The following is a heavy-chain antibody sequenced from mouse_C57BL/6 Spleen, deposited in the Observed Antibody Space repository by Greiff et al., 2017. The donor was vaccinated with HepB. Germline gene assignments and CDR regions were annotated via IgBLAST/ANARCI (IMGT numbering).Heavy chain of an antibody. CDR1: GFTFSSYA. D-gene: IGHD1-1*01. CDR3: AQTYYYGSSYVGPFAY. V-gene: IGHV5-4*03. J-gene: IGHJ3*01. Sequence: EVKVVESGGGLVKPGGSLKLSCAASGFTFSSYAMSWVRQTPEKRLEWVATISDGGSYTYYPDNVKGRFTISRDNDKNNLYLQMSHLKSEDTAMYYCAQTYYYGSSYVGPFAYWGQGTLVTVSA. CDR2: ISDGGSYT.